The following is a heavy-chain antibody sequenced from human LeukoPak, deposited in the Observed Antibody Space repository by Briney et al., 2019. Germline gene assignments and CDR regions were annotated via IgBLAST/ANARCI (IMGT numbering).Heavy chain of an antibody. V-gene: IGHV3-72*01. D-gene: IGHD4-17*01. J-gene: IGHJ4*02. CDR3: VRIGYGDYYIDY. CDR1: GLTFSDHY. CDR2: TRNKINSYTT. Sequence: GGSLRLSCAASGLTFSDHYVDWVRQAPGKGLEWVGRTRNKINSYTTEYAASVKGRFAISRDDSKNSLNLQMNSLKTEDTAVYYCVRIGYGDYYIDYWGQGTLVTVSS.